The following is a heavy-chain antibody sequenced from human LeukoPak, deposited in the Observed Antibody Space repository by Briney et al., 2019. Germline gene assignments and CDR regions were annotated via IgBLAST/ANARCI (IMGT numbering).Heavy chain of an antibody. J-gene: IGHJ3*02. CDR2: IYHSGST. D-gene: IGHD6-6*01. V-gene: IGHV4-30-2*01. CDR3: ARDRKYSSSSDAFDI. Sequence: SETLSLTCTVSGGSISSGGYYWSWIRQPPGKGLEWIGYIYHSGSTYYNPSLKSRVTISVDRSKNQFSLKLSSVTAADTAVYYCARDRKYSSSSDAFDIWGQGTMVTVSS. CDR1: GGSISSGGYY.